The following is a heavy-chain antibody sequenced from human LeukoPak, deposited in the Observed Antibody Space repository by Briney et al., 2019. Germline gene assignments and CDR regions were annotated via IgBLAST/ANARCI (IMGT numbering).Heavy chain of an antibody. V-gene: IGHV3-23*01. CDR3: ARHPGWYDAFDI. D-gene: IGHD6-19*01. CDR2: ISGSGGST. J-gene: IGHJ3*02. CDR1: GFTFSNHA. Sequence: GGSLRLSCAASGFTFSNHAMSWVRQAPGKGLEWVSAISGSGGSTYYADSVKGRFTISRDNSKNTLYLQMNSLRAEDTAVYYCARHPGWYDAFDIWGQGTMVTVSS.